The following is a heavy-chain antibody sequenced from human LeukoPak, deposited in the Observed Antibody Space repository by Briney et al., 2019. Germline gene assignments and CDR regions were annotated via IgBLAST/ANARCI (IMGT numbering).Heavy chain of an antibody. Sequence: GSLRLSCAASGFTVSSNYMSWVRQAPGKGLEWVSVIYSGGSTYYADSVKGRFTISRDNSKNTLYLQMNSLRAEDTAVYYCARSVAVTTSYYGMDVWGQGTTATVSS. CDR1: GFTVSSNY. CDR3: ARSVAVTTSYYGMDV. J-gene: IGHJ6*02. CDR2: IYSGGST. V-gene: IGHV3-66*01. D-gene: IGHD4-17*01.